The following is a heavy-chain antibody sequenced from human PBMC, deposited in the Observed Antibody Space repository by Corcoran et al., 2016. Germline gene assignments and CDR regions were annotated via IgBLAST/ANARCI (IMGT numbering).Heavy chain of an antibody. V-gene: IGHV4-61*08. Sequence: QVQLQESGPGLVKPSETLSLTCTVSGGAVSSSDSYWIGIRQPPGKGLGWIGNIDYKGKTNYNPSHKRRVTISIDTSKNQFSLNLTSVTAADTAVYYCASRWGSGRSFDYWCPGTLVTVSS. D-gene: IGHD3-10*01. CDR3: ASRWGSGRSFDY. CDR1: GGAVSSSDSY. J-gene: IGHJ4*02. CDR2: IDYKGKT.